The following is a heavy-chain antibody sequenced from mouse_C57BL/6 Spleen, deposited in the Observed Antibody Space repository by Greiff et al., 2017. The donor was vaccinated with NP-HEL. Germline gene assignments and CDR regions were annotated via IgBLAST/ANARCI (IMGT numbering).Heavy chain of an antibody. J-gene: IGHJ2*01. V-gene: IGHV1-80*01. CDR3: ARYAFDY. Sequence: VQLQQSGAELVKPGASVKISCKASGYAFSSYWMNWVQQRPGKGLEWIGQIYPGDGDTNYNGKFKGKATLTADKSSSTAYMQLSSLTSEDSAVYFCARYAFDYWGQGTTLTVSS. CDR1: GYAFSSYW. CDR2: IYPGDGDT.